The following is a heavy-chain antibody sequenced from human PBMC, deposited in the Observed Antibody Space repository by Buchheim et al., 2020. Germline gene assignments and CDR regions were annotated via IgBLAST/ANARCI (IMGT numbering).Heavy chain of an antibody. CDR1: GLTFSSYW. J-gene: IGHJ4*02. V-gene: IGHV3-74*01. CDR3: ARAPDGSYYVD. D-gene: IGHD3-10*01. Sequence: EVQLVESGGGLVQTGGSLRLSCAASGLTFSSYWIHWVRQAPGKGLVWVSRINSDGSKTNYADSVKGRITISTNNAKNTVDLQMNSLTAEDTALYYCARAPDGSYYVDWGQGSL. CDR2: INSDGSKT.